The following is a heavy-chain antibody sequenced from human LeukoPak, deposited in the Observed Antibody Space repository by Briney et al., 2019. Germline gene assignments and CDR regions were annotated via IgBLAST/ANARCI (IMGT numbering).Heavy chain of an antibody. CDR1: GFTFSSYA. V-gene: IGHV3-30*04. J-gene: IGHJ4*02. Sequence: GGSLRLSCAASGFTFSSYAMHWVRQAPGKGLEWVAVISYDGSNKYYADSVKGRFTISRDNSKNTLYLQMNSLRAEDTAVYYCARDPLGSPTYYFDYWGQGTLVTVSS. D-gene: IGHD7-27*01. CDR2: ISYDGSNK. CDR3: ARDPLGSPTYYFDY.